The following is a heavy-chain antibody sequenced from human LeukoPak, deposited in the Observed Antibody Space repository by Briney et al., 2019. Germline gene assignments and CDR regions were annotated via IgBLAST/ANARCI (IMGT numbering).Heavy chain of an antibody. J-gene: IGHJ3*01. CDR2: MYHSEST. CDR3: ARFDHVWETHGMDAFDL. Sequence: PSETLSLTCAVSGYSISRGYSWGWIRQPPGKGLEWIGNMYHSESTHYNPSLKSRVTISADTSKNQFSLKLGSVTAADTAVYYCARFDHVWETHGMDAFDLWGQGTMVTVSS. V-gene: IGHV4-38-2*01. CDR1: GYSISRGYS. D-gene: IGHD3-16*01.